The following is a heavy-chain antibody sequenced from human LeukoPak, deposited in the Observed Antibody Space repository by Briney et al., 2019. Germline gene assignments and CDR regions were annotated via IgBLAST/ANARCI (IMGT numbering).Heavy chain of an antibody. Sequence: SGXXXXSYYWSWIRQPPGKGLEWIGYIYYSGSTNYNPSLKSRVTISVDTSKNQFSLKLSSVTAADTAVYYCARLSADGDRHYYGMDVWGQGTTVTVSS. CDR3: ARLSADGDRHYYGMDV. D-gene: IGHD3-10*01. V-gene: IGHV4-59*08. CDR2: IYYSGST. J-gene: IGHJ6*02. CDR1: GXXXXSYY.